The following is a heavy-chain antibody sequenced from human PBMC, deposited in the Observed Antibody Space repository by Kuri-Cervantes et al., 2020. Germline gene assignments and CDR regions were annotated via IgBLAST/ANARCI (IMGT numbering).Heavy chain of an antibody. CDR1: GYTFTSYD. V-gene: IGHV1-8*01. CDR3: ATDVRTKGAFDY. D-gene: IGHD2/OR15-2a*01. Sequence: ASVKVSCKASGYTFTSYDINWVRQATGQGLEWMGWMNPNSGNTGYAQKFQGRVTMTEDTSTDTAYMELSSLRSKDTAVYYCATDVRTKGAFDYWGQGTLVTVSS. J-gene: IGHJ4*02. CDR2: MNPNSGNT.